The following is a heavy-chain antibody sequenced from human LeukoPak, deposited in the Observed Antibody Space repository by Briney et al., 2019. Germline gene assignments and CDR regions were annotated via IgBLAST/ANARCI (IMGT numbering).Heavy chain of an antibody. D-gene: IGHD2-15*01. CDR3: ARAGFRGYCSGGSCYSEYYYYGMDV. CDR2: INPNSGGT. CDR1: GYTFTAYY. Sequence: ASVKVSFKASGYTFTAYYVHWVRQAPGQGLEWMGWINPNSGGTNYAQKFQGRVTMTRDTSISTAYMELSRLRSDDTAVYYCARAGFRGYCSGGSCYSEYYYYGMDVWGQGTTVTVSS. V-gene: IGHV1-2*02. J-gene: IGHJ6*02.